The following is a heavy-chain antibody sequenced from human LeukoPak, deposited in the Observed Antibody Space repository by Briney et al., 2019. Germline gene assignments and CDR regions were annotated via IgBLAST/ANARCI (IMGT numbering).Heavy chain of an antibody. CDR2: INHSGST. Sequence: SETLSLPCAVHGGSFSGYYWSWIRQPPGKGLEWIGEINHSGSTNYNPSLKSRVTISVDTSKNQFSLKLSSVTAADTAVYYCARARGAVAGFFDYWGQETLVTVSS. V-gene: IGHV4-34*01. CDR1: GGSFSGYY. CDR3: ARARGAVAGFFDY. J-gene: IGHJ4*02. D-gene: IGHD6-19*01.